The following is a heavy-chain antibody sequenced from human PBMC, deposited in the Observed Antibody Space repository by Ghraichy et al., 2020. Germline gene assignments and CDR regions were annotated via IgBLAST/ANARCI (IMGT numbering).Heavy chain of an antibody. CDR2: IGGSGDST. J-gene: IGHJ4*02. V-gene: IGHV3-23*01. CDR3: AKYGGWSYCGDNCFSFDY. CDR1: GFTFSSFA. Sequence: GGSLRLSCAASGFTFSSFAMSWVRQAPGKGLEWVSGIGGSGDSTKYADSVKGRFTISRDSPKNTLYLQMNSLRADDTAIYYCAKYGGWSYCGDNCFSFDYWGQGTLVTVSS. D-gene: IGHD2-21*02.